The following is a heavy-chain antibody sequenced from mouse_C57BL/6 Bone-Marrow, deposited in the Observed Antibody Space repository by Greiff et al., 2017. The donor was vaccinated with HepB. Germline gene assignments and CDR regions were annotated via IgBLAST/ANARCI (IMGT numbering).Heavy chain of an antibody. CDR2: IHPNSGST. D-gene: IGHD1-1*01. CDR1: GYTFTSYW. J-gene: IGHJ2*01. CDR3: ARDYVEYYFDY. V-gene: IGHV1-64*01. Sequence: QVQLQQPGAELVKPGASVKLSCKASGYTFTSYWMHWVKQRPGQGLEWIGMIHPNSGSTNYNEKFKSKATLTVDKSPSTAYMQLSSLTSEDSAVYYCARDYVEYYFDYWGQGTTLTVSS.